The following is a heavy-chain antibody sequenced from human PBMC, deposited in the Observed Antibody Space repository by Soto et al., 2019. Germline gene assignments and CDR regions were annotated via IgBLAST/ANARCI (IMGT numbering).Heavy chain of an antibody. D-gene: IGHD3-3*01. V-gene: IGHV3-30*18. CDR1: GFTFSSYG. J-gene: IGHJ4*02. CDR3: AKDRMDFWSGYYTGPFDY. CDR2: ISYDGSNK. Sequence: QVQLVESGGGVVQPGRSLRLSCAASGFTFSSYGMHWVRQAPGKGLEWVAVISYDGSNKYYADSVKGRFTISRDNSKNTLYLQMNSLRAEDTAVYYCAKDRMDFWSGYYTGPFDYWGQGTLVTVSS.